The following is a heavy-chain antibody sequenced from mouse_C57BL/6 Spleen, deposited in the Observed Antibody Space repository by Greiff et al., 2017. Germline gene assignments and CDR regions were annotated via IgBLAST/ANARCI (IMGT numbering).Heavy chain of an antibody. D-gene: IGHD1-1*01. CDR3: TIYYYGSSGAMDY. CDR2: IDPENGDT. Sequence: VQLKESGAELVRPGASVKLSCTASGFNIKDDYMHWVKQRPEQGLEWIGWIDPENGDTEYASKFQGKATITADTSSNTAYLQLSSLTSEDTAVYYCTIYYYGSSGAMDYWGQGTSVTVSS. V-gene: IGHV14-4*01. CDR1: GFNIKDDY. J-gene: IGHJ4*01.